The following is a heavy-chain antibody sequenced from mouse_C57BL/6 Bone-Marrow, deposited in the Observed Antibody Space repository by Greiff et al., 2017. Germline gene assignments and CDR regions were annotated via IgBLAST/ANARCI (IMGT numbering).Heavy chain of an antibody. CDR3: TRSALYYGNYYCDC. CDR1: GFTFSDAW. D-gene: IGHD2-1*01. CDR2: IRNKANNHAT. J-gene: IGHJ2*01. V-gene: IGHV6-6*01. Sequence: EVKLVESGGGLVQPGGSMKLSCAASGFTFSDAWMDWVRQSPEKGLEWVAEIRNKANNHATYYAESVKGRFTISRDESKSSVYLQMNSLRAEYTGIYYCTRSALYYGNYYCDCWGQGTTLTGSS.